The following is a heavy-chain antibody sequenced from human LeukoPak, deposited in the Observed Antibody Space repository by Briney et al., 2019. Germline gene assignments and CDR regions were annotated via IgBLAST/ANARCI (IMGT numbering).Heavy chain of an antibody. J-gene: IGHJ4*02. D-gene: IGHD3-16*01. Sequence: GGSLRLSCAASGFTFDDYTMHWVRQAPGKGLEWVSLFSWDGGSTYYADSVKGRFTISRDNSKNSLYLQMNSLRTEDTALYYCAKDTPSEGGEYYFDYWGQGTLVTVSS. V-gene: IGHV3-43*01. CDR1: GFTFDDYT. CDR3: AKDTPSEGGEYYFDY. CDR2: FSWDGGST.